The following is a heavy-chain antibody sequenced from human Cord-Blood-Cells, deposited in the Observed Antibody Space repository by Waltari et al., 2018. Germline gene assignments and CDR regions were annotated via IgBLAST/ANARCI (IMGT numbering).Heavy chain of an antibody. CDR3: ARAWGYDSSGYYPNSLWFDP. J-gene: IGHJ5*02. D-gene: IGHD3-22*01. CDR2: IYYSGST. CDR1: GGSISSYY. V-gene: IGHV4-59*01. Sequence: QVQLQESGPGLVKPSETLSLTCTVSGGSISSYYWSWIRQPPGKGLEWIGYIYYSGSTNYNPSLKSRVTISVDTSKNQFSLKLSSVTAADTAVYYCARAWGYDSSGYYPNSLWFDPWGQGTLVTVSS.